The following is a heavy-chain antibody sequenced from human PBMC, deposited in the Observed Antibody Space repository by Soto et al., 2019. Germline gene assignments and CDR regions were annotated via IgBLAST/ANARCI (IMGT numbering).Heavy chain of an antibody. V-gene: IGHV3-72*01. D-gene: IGHD3-16*01. CDR3: GGEAYGRGDD. CDR1: GFTFRDHH. J-gene: IGHJ4*02. CDR2: SRQKSDSFRT. Sequence: EVQLVESGGGLVQPGGSLRLSCAASGFTFRDHHIHWVRQAPGQGLEWVGRSRQKSDSFRTEDAASAKGRFTISRDDSKNTAYLQMTSLEADDAAVYYSGGEAYGRGDDWGQGTIVTVHS.